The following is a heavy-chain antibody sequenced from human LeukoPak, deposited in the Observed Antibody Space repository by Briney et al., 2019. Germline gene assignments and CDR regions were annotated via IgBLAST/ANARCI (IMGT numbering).Heavy chain of an antibody. CDR2: IYPGDSDT. J-gene: IGHJ4*02. V-gene: IGHV5-51*07. D-gene: IGHD1-26*01. CDR1: GYRFTSYW. CDR3: ARHPQASGSYYFDY. Sequence: GQSLKISCKGSGYRFTSYWIGWVHQMPAKGPAWMGIIYPGDSDTRYSPSFQGQVTISADKSISTAYLQWSSLKASDTAMYYCARHPQASGSYYFDYWGQGTLVTVSS.